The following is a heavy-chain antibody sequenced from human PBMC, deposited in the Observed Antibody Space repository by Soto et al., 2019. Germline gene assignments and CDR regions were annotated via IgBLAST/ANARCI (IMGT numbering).Heavy chain of an antibody. Sequence: QVQLVQSGAEVKKPGSSVKVSCKASGGTFSSYAISWVRQAPGQGLEWMGGIIPIFGTADYAQKFQGRGTITADESTSTAYMELSSLRSEDTAVYYCASLIAAAGPPHSPRYYYGMDVWGQGTTVTVSS. J-gene: IGHJ6*02. D-gene: IGHD6-13*01. CDR2: IIPIFGTA. V-gene: IGHV1-69*12. CDR1: GGTFSSYA. CDR3: ASLIAAAGPPHSPRYYYGMDV.